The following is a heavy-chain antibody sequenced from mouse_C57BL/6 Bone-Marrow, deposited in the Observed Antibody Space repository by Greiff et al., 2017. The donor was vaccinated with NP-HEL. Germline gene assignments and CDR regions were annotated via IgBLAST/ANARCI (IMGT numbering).Heavy chain of an antibody. CDR2: ISSGGSYT. J-gene: IGHJ2*01. Sequence: EVQLVESGGDLVKPGGSLKLSCAASGFTFSSYGMSWVRQTPDKRLEWVATISSGGSYTYYPDSVKGRFTISRDHAKNTLYLQMSSLKSEDTAMCYCARHYYSNYVDYGGQGTTLTVSS. CDR3: ARHYYSNYVDY. V-gene: IGHV5-6*01. D-gene: IGHD2-5*01. CDR1: GFTFSSYG.